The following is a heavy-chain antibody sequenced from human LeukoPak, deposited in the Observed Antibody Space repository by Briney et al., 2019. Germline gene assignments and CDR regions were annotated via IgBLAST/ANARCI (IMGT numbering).Heavy chain of an antibody. V-gene: IGHV3-48*01. Sequence: PGGSLRLSCAASGFTFSSYSMNWVHQAPGKGLEWVSYISSSSSTIYYADSVKGRFTISRDNAKNSLYLQMNSLRAEDTAVYYCARDRRDATIGYWGQGTLVTVSS. CDR1: GFTFSSYS. J-gene: IGHJ4*02. D-gene: IGHD5-24*01. CDR3: ARDRRDATIGY. CDR2: ISSSSSTI.